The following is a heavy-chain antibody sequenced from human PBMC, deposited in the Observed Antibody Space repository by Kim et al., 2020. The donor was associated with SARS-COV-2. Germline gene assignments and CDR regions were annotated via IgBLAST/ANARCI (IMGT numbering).Heavy chain of an antibody. J-gene: IGHJ4*02. Sequence: ANCVKGSFTTTRDNAKNSLYLQMTGLRDEDTAVYYCARDIGTAAMVDYWGQGTLVTVSS. D-gene: IGHD2-2*01. CDR3: ARDIGTAAMVDY. V-gene: IGHV3-48*02.